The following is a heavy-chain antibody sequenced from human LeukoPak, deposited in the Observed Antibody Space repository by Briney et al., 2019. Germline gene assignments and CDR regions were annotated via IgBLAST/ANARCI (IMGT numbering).Heavy chain of an antibody. CDR2: INTNTRNP. CDR3: ARIRAPSSFGHRESDY. CDR1: GYIFTNNA. Sequence: ASVKVSCKASGYIFTNNAMNWVRQAPGQGLEWMGWINTNTRNPTYAQGFTGRFVFSLDTSVSTAYLQISSLKAEDTAVYYCARIRAPSSFGHRESDYWGQGTLVTVSS. V-gene: IGHV7-4-1*02. J-gene: IGHJ4*02. D-gene: IGHD3-3*02.